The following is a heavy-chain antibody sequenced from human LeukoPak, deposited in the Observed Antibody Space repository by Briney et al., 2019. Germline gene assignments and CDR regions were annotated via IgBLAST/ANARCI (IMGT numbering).Heavy chain of an antibody. D-gene: IGHD4-23*01. CDR3: ARRDDVRTTVGY. V-gene: IGHV5-51*01. CDR2: IYPVDSDA. CDR1: GYNFTTYW. J-gene: IGHJ4*02. Sequence: PGESLVISCRTSGYNFTTYWIGWGRQLPGQGVEWMGLIYPVDSDAKYSPSFQGHVNMSVDRSINPAYLQWSSLKASDTGMYFCARRDDVRTTVGYWGQGTLITVSS.